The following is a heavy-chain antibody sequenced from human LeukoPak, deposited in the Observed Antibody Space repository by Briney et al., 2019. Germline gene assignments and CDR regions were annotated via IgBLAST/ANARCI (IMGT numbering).Heavy chain of an antibody. CDR3: ASGSSSVGY. J-gene: IGHJ4*02. Sequence: GSLRLSCAASGFIFSDYYMSWIRQSPGKGLEWISYISPNGTDIYSIESVRGRFIISRDNAKNSLYLQMNSLRAEDTAVYYCASGSSSVGYWGQGTLVTVSS. D-gene: IGHD6-6*01. CDR2: ISPNGTDI. CDR1: GFIFSDYY. V-gene: IGHV3-11*01.